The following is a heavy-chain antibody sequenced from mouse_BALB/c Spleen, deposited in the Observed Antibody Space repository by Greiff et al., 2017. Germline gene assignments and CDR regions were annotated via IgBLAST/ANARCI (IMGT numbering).Heavy chain of an antibody. CDR1: GFTFSSFG. CDR2: ISSGSSTI. CDR3: ARWGTVVATPYAMDY. V-gene: IGHV5-17*02. Sequence: EVKLVESGGGLVQPGGSRKLSCAASGFTFSSFGMHWVRQAPEKGLEWVAYISSGSSTIYYADTVKGRFTISRDNPKNTLFLQMTSLRSEDTAMYYCARWGTVVATPYAMDYWGQGTSVTVSS. J-gene: IGHJ4*01. D-gene: IGHD1-1*01.